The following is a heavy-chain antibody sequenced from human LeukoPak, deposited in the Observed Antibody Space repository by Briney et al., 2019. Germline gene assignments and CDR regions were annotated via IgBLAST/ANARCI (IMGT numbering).Heavy chain of an antibody. CDR1: GGTFSSYA. Sequence: GASVKVSCKASGGTFSSYAISWVRQAPGQGLEWMGGIIPIFGTANYAQKFQGRVTITADESTSTAYMELSSLRSEDTAVYYCARLRRDGYNYPYWGQGTLVTVSS. D-gene: IGHD5-24*01. J-gene: IGHJ4*02. CDR3: ARLRRDGYNYPY. V-gene: IGHV1-69*13. CDR2: IIPIFGTA.